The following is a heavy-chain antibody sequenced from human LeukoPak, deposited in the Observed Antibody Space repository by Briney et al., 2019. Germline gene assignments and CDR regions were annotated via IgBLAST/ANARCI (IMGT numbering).Heavy chain of an antibody. Sequence: ASVKVSCKASGYTFTSYYMHWVRQAPGQGLEWMGIINPSGGSTSYAQKFQGRVTMTRDTSTSTVYMELSSLRSEDTAVYYCARGRLAADCSGGSCRTRWFDPWGQETLVTVSS. D-gene: IGHD2-15*01. CDR2: INPSGGST. J-gene: IGHJ5*02. CDR1: GYTFTSYY. CDR3: ARGRLAADCSGGSCRTRWFDP. V-gene: IGHV1-46*01.